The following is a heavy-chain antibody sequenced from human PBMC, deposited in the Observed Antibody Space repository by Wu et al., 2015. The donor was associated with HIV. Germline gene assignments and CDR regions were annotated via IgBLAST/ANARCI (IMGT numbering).Heavy chain of an antibody. CDR3: ARSRLGYCSSTSCYTHDY. D-gene: IGHD2-2*02. Sequence: QVQLVQSGAEVKKPGSSVKVSCKASGGTFSSYAISWVRQAPGQGLEWMGGIIPIFGTANYAQKFQGRVTITADESTSTAYMELSSLRSEDTAVYYCARSRLGYCSSTSCYTHDYWGQGTLVTVSS. J-gene: IGHJ4*02. CDR1: GGTFSSYA. V-gene: IGHV1-69*12. CDR2: IIPIFGTA.